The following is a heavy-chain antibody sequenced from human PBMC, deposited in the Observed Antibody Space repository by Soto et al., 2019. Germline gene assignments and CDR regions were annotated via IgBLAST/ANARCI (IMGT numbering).Heavy chain of an antibody. CDR3: AAVHYYGSGSYYPFDY. CDR1: GFTFTSSA. CDR2: IVVGSGNT. J-gene: IGHJ4*02. Sequence: SVKVSCKASGFTFTSSAVQWVRQARGQRLEWIGWIVVGSGNTNYAQKFQERVTITRDMSTSTAYMELSSLSSEDTAVYYCAAVHYYGSGSYYPFDYWGQGTLVTVSS. D-gene: IGHD3-10*01. V-gene: IGHV1-58*01.